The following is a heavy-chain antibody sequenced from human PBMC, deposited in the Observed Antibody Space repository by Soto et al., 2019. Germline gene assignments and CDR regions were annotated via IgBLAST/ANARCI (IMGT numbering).Heavy chain of an antibody. CDR3: ARSSGYNWNAYYFDY. V-gene: IGHV1-69*02. CDR2: IIPILGIA. Sequence: QVQLVQSGAEVKKPGSSVKVSCKASGGTFSSYTISWVRQAPGQGLEWMGRIIPILGIANYAQKFQGRVTITADKATSTAYMELSSLRSEHTAVYYCARSSGYNWNAYYFDYWGQGTLVTVSS. J-gene: IGHJ4*02. D-gene: IGHD1-1*01. CDR1: GGTFSSYT.